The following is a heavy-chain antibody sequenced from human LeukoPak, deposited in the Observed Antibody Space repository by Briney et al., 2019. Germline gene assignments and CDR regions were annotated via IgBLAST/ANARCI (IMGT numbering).Heavy chain of an antibody. CDR1: GGSISSSSYY. D-gene: IGHD3-3*01. CDR2: IYYSGST. V-gene: IGHV4-39*07. CDR3: ATGYYDFWSGYYRDY. J-gene: IGHJ4*02. Sequence: PSETLSLTCTVSGGSISSSSYYWGWIRQPPGKGLEWIGSIYYSGSTYYNPSLKSRVTISVDTSKNQFSLKLSSVTAADTAVYYCATGYYDFWSGYYRDYWGQGTLVTVSS.